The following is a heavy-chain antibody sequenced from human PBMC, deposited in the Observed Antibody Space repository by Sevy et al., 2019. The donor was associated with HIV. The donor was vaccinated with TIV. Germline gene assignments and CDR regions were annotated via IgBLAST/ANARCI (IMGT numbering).Heavy chain of an antibody. CDR1: GFTFSSYT. V-gene: IGHV3-21*01. CDR3: AREEEEYVWGTCRYLTFFDY. CDR2: ISSSSSNI. Sequence: GGSLRLSCAVSGFTFSSYTMNWVRQAPGKGLEWVSSISSSSSNIYYADSVKGRFTISRDNAKNSLYLQMNSLRAEDTAGDYCAREEEEYVWGTCRYLTFFDYWGQGTLVTVSS. J-gene: IGHJ4*02. D-gene: IGHD3-16*02.